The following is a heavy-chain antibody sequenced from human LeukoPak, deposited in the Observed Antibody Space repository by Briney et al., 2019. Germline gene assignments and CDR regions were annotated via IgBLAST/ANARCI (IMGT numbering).Heavy chain of an antibody. D-gene: IGHD3-16*01. V-gene: IGHV3-66*01. CDR3: TARTDSFRGPSDY. Sequence: PGGSLRLSCAASGLSVSTKYMTWVRQAAGKGLEWVSGIYTGDSTHYADSVRGRFTISRDNSKNTLYLQMNSLRVDDTAVYYCTARTDSFRGPSDYWGQGTLVTVSS. J-gene: IGHJ4*02. CDR1: GLSVSTKY. CDR2: IYTGDST.